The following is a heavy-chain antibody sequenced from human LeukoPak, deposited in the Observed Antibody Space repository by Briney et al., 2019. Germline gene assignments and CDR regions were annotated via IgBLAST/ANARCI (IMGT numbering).Heavy chain of an antibody. D-gene: IGHD3-10*01. Sequence: GGSLRLSCSAFRFTFSGFSMSWVRQSPTKGLEWVANIKQDGSERYYVDSVKGRFTISRDNAKNSLSLQMNNLKVKDTAVYYCARAGSHWHYVYWGQGTVVTVSS. CDR2: IKQDGSER. CDR3: ARAGSHWHYVY. V-gene: IGHV3-7*01. J-gene: IGHJ4*02. CDR1: RFTFSGFS.